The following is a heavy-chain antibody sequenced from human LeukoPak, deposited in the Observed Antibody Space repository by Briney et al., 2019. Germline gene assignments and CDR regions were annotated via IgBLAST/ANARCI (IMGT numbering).Heavy chain of an antibody. Sequence: GGSLRLSCAASGFNFRQAWMSWVRQAPGKGLEWVSAISGTGGNTYYADSVKGRFTISRDNSRHTLYLQMNSLRAEDTAVYYCAKDTRALLRLGYFDCWGQGTLVTVSS. CDR1: GFNFRQAW. D-gene: IGHD1-26*01. J-gene: IGHJ4*02. CDR2: ISGTGGNT. V-gene: IGHV3-23*01. CDR3: AKDTRALLRLGYFDC.